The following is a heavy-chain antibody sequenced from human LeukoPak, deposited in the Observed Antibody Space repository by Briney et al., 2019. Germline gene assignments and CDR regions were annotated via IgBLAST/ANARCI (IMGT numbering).Heavy chain of an antibody. CDR2: ITSSGAYI. CDR1: GFTFSSYS. D-gene: IGHD5-24*01. CDR3: ARVTFGATTNNYYFYHMGV. J-gene: IGHJ6*03. Sequence: GGSLRLSCAASGFTFSSYSISWVRQAPGKGLEWVSSITSSGAYIDYADSVKDRFTISRDNAKNSLYLQMNSLRAEDTAVYYCARVTFGATTNNYYFYHMGVWGKGTSVTVSS. V-gene: IGHV3-21*01.